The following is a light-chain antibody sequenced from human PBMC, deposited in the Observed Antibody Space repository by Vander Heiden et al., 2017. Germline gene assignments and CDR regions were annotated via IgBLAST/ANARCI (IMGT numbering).Light chain of an antibody. Sequence: QSVLTQPPSVPVAPGQGVAISCTGSSSNIGADYDVHWYQQLPGTAPKLLIYGNTNRPSAVPARFSGSKSGTSASLAITGLQAEDEADYYCQSYDSSLSGYVFGTGTKVTVL. CDR2: GNT. CDR1: SSNIGADYD. CDR3: QSYDSSLSGYV. J-gene: IGLJ1*01. V-gene: IGLV1-40*01.